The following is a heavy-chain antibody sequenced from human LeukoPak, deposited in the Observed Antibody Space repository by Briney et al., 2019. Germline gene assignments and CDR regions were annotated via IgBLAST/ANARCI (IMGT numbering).Heavy chain of an antibody. J-gene: IGHJ4*02. V-gene: IGHV3-11*01. CDR2: SSSSGSTI. Sequence: GGSLRLSCVVSGFTFSNAWMSWIRQAPGKGLEWVSYSSSSGSTIYYADSVKGRFAISRDNAKNSLYLQMNSLRAEDTAVYYCARRRDFIDYWGQGTLVTVSS. CDR1: GFTFSNAW. D-gene: IGHD3/OR15-3a*01. CDR3: ARRRDFIDY.